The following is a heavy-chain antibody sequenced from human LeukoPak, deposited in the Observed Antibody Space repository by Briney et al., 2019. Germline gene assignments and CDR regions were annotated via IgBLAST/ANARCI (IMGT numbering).Heavy chain of an antibody. Sequence: ASVKVSCKASGYTFTGYYMHWVRQAPGQGVEWMGWINPNSGGTNYAQKFQGRVTITRDTSISTAYMELSRLSSDDTAVYYCARDRSDYQLLEFDPWGQGTLVTVSS. D-gene: IGHD2-2*01. CDR3: ARDRSDYQLLEFDP. J-gene: IGHJ5*02. CDR2: INPNSGGT. CDR1: GYTFTGYY. V-gene: IGHV1-2*02.